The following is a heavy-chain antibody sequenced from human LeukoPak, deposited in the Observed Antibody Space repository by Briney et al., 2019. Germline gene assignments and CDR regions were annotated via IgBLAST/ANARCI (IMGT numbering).Heavy chain of an antibody. CDR3: ARLASGSYGPLTPFDY. CDR1: GGSISSSTDY. J-gene: IGHJ4*02. Sequence: SETLSLTCTVSGGSISSSTDYWGWIRQPPGKGLEWIGSIYYTGSTYYNPSLKGRITISIDTSKNQFSLRLSSVTAADTAVYYSARLASGSYGPLTPFDYWGQGTLVTVSS. V-gene: IGHV4-39*01. D-gene: IGHD1-26*01. CDR2: IYYTGST.